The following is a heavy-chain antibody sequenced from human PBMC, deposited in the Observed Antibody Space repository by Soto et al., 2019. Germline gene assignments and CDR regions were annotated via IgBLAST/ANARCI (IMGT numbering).Heavy chain of an antibody. Sequence: ASVKVSCKASGYTFTSYDINWVRQATGQGLEWMGWMNPNSGNTGYAQKFQGRVTMTRNTSISTAYMELSSLRSEDTAVYYCARSVGRETVLGYYYDSSGYVGYFDLWGRGTLVTVSS. CDR2: MNPNSGNT. CDR3: ARSVGRETVLGYYYDSSGYVGYFDL. CDR1: GYTFTSYD. V-gene: IGHV1-8*01. J-gene: IGHJ2*01. D-gene: IGHD3-22*01.